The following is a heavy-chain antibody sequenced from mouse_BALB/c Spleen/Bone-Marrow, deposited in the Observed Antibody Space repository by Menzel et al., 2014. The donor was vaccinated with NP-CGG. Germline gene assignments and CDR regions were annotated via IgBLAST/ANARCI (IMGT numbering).Heavy chain of an antibody. D-gene: IGHD4-1*01. V-gene: IGHV1S127*01. CDR1: GYTFTSYW. CDR3: TRSANPYYYTMDY. J-gene: IGHJ4*01. Sequence: VQLQQSGAELVKPGASVKMSCKASGYTFTSYWMHWVKQRPGQGLEWIGVLDPSDSYTTYNQKFKGKATLTVDTSSNTAYMQLSSLASEDSAVYYCTRSANPYYYTMDYWGQGTSVTVSS. CDR2: LDPSDSYT.